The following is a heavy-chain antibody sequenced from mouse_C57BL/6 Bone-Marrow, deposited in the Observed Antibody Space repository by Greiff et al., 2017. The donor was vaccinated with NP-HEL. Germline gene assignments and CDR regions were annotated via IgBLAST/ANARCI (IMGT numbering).Heavy chain of an antibody. Sequence: EVKLMESGGGLVQPGGSLSLSCAASGFTFTDYYMSWVRQPPGKALEWLGFIRNKANGYTTEYSASVKGRFTISRDNSQSILYLQMNALRAEDSATYYCARYKSSWYFDVWGTGTTVTVFS. D-gene: IGHD1-1*01. CDR1: GFTFTDYY. CDR3: ARYKSSWYFDV. J-gene: IGHJ1*03. V-gene: IGHV7-3*01. CDR2: IRNKANGYTT.